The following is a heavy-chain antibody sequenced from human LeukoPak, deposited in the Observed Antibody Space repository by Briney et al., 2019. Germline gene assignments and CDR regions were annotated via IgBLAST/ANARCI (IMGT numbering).Heavy chain of an antibody. J-gene: IGHJ4*02. CDR3: ARGLRYSSSGNMDY. D-gene: IGHD6-6*01. CDR1: GGSISSSSYY. Sequence: SETLSLTCTVSGGSISSSSYYWGWIRQPPGKGLEWIGSIYYSGSTYYNPSLKSRVTISVDTSKNQFSLKLSSVTAADTAVYYCARGLRYSSSGNMDYWGQGTLVTVSS. CDR2: IYYSGST. V-gene: IGHV4-39*01.